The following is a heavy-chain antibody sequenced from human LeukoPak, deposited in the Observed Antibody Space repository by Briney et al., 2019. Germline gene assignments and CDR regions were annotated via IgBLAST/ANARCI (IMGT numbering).Heavy chain of an antibody. CDR3: ARAVLGSVVVVAATSIWFDP. D-gene: IGHD2-15*01. Sequence: PSQTLSLTCTVSGGSISSGGYYWSWIRQHPGKGLEWIGYIYYSGSTYYNPSLKSRVTISVDTSKNQFSLKLSSVTAADTAVYYCARAVLGSVVVVAATSIWFDPWGQGTLVTVSS. CDR2: IYYSGST. V-gene: IGHV4-31*03. J-gene: IGHJ5*02. CDR1: GGSISSGGYY.